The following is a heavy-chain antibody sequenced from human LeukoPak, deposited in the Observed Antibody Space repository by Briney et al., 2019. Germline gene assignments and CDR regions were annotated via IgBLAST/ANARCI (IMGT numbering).Heavy chain of an antibody. V-gene: IGHV4-59*11. CDR2: IYYSGRT. CDR3: VRWKYCSSPNWFDP. CDR1: GGSISGQY. Sequence: PSETLSLTCIVPGGSISGQYWSWIWQPPGKGLGWVGYIYYSGRTNYTPSLQGRVTMSVDTSKTQFSLNLRSVTAAATAVYYFVRWKYCSSPNWFDPWGQGTLVTVPS. D-gene: IGHD6-6*01. J-gene: IGHJ5*02.